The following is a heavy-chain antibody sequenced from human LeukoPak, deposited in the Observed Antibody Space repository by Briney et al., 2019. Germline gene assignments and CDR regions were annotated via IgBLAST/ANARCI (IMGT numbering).Heavy chain of an antibody. CDR2: VSATGST. Sequence: SETLSLTCTVSGGSISGYYWHWIRQPAGKGLEWIGRVSATGSTNYSPSLQSRVTMSVDTSKNQFSLKLSSVTAADTAVYYCARGPSWTGEDNAFDIWGQGTMVTVSS. V-gene: IGHV4-4*07. CDR1: GGSISGYY. D-gene: IGHD2-15*01. J-gene: IGHJ3*02. CDR3: ARGPSWTGEDNAFDI.